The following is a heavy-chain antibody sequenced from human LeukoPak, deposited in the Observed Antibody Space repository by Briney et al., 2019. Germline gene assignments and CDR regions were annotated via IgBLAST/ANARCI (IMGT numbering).Heavy chain of an antibody. V-gene: IGHV4-59*01. CDR2: IYYSGST. CDR3: ASYSSGYYGLEGMDV. CDR1: GGSISSYY. Sequence: KASETLSLTCTVSGGSISSYYWSWIRQPPGKGLEWIGYIYYSGSTNYNPSLKSRVTISVDTSKNQFSLKLSSVTAADTAVYYCASYSSGYYGLEGMDVWGQGTTVTVSS. J-gene: IGHJ6*02. D-gene: IGHD3-22*01.